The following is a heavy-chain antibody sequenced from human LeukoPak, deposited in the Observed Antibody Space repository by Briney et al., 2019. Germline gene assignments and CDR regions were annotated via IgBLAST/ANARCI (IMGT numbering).Heavy chain of an antibody. J-gene: IGHJ6*02. Sequence: SETLSLTCAVYGGSFSGYYWSWIRQPPGKGLEWIGEINHSESTNYNPSLKSRVTISVDTSKNQFSLKLSSVTAADTAVYYCARGVVVVAATPYYYYGMDVWGQGTTVTVSS. CDR2: INHSEST. D-gene: IGHD2-15*01. CDR1: GGSFSGYY. V-gene: IGHV4-34*01. CDR3: ARGVVVVAATPYYYYGMDV.